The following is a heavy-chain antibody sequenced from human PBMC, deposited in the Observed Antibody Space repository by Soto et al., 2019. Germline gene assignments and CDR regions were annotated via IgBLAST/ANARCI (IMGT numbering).Heavy chain of an antibody. CDR3: ARDQGYDFWSGLYYYGMDV. J-gene: IGHJ6*02. Sequence: GGSLRLSCTASGFTFGDYAMNWFRQAPGKGLGWVSYISSSSSTIYYADSVKGRFTISRDNAKNSLYLQMNSLRDEDTAVYYCARDQGYDFWSGLYYYGMDVWGQGTTVTVSS. D-gene: IGHD3-3*01. CDR2: ISSSSSTI. CDR1: GFTFGDYA. V-gene: IGHV3-48*02.